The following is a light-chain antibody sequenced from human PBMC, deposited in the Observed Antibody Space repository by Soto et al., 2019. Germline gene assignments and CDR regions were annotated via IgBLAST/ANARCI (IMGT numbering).Light chain of an antibody. CDR2: GAS. V-gene: IGKV3-20*01. Sequence: EIVLTQSPGTLSLSPGDRATLSCRASQSVTSNFLAWYQQKPGQAPRPLLYGASRRALGIPDRFSGSGSGTDFTLTISRLEPEDFAVYYCQQYDTSPPLTFGGGTKVEIK. CDR1: QSVTSNF. CDR3: QQYDTSPPLT. J-gene: IGKJ4*01.